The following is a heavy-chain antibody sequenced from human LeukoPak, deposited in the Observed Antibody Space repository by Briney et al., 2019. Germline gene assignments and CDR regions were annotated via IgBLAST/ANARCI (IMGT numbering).Heavy chain of an antibody. CDR3: ARAEIDGSGSYYFDY. Sequence: GGSLRLSCAASGFSFDDYGMSWVRQAPGKGLERVSGINWNGGSTGYADSVNGRFTISRDNAKNSLYLQMNSLRAEDTALYYCARAEIDGSGSYYFDYWGQGTLVTVSS. D-gene: IGHD3-10*01. V-gene: IGHV3-20*04. CDR1: GFSFDDYG. CDR2: INWNGGST. J-gene: IGHJ4*02.